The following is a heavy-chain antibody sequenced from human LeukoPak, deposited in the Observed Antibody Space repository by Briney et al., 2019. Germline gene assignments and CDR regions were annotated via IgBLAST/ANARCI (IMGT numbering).Heavy chain of an antibody. CDR1: GGSISSSSYY. D-gene: IGHD3-3*01. CDR2: IYYSGST. Sequence: PSETLSLTCTVSGGSISSSSYYWGWIRQPPGKGLEWIGSIYYSGSTYDNQSLKSRVTISVDTSKNQFSLKLNSVTAADTAVYYCASRITIFGVVTGDYWGQGTLVTVSS. CDR3: ASRITIFGVVTGDY. V-gene: IGHV4-39*01. J-gene: IGHJ4*02.